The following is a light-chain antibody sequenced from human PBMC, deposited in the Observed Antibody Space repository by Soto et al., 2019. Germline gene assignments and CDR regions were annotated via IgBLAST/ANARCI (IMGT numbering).Light chain of an antibody. CDR1: QSVSGY. J-gene: IGKJ5*01. CDR2: RIF. CDR3: LQYNNWPPIT. V-gene: IGKV3-15*01. Sequence: EIVRTQSPGTVSVFPGEPFTRSGMASQSVSGYLDWFHQKPGQAPRLVLLRIFTRAIGVPARFSGSGSETEFTLTISGLQSEDSGVYYCLQYNNWPPITVGQVTRLEIK.